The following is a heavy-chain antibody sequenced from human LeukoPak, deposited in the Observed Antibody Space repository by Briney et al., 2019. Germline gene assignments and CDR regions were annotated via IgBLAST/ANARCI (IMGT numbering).Heavy chain of an antibody. Sequence: GRSLRLSCAASGFTFSSYGMHWARQAPGKGLEWVALIWYDGSNKNYADSVKGRFTISRDNSKNTLFLQMNSLRAEDTAVYYCAREASDAFDIWGQGTMVTVSS. J-gene: IGHJ3*02. V-gene: IGHV3-33*08. CDR3: AREASDAFDI. CDR2: IWYDGSNK. CDR1: GFTFSSYG.